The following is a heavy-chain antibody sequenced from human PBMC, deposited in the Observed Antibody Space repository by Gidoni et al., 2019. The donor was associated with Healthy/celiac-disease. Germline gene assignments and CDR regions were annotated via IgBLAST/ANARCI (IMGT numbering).Heavy chain of an antibody. V-gene: IGHV3-53*01. Sequence: EVQLVESGGGLIQPGGSLRLSCAASGFTVSSNYMCWVRQAPGKGLEWVSVSYSGGSTYYADSVKGRFTISRDNSKNTLYLQMNSLRAEDTAVYYCARLWFGDIYFDYWGQGTLVTVSS. J-gene: IGHJ4*02. CDR1: GFTVSSNY. D-gene: IGHD3-10*01. CDR3: ARLWFGDIYFDY. CDR2: SYSGGST.